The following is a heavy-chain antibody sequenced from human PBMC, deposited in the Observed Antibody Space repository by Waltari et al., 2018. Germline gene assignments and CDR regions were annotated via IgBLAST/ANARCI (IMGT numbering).Heavy chain of an antibody. CDR2: IYYTGTT. D-gene: IGHD3-3*01. J-gene: IGHJ4*02. Sequence: QLQLQESGPQLVKPSETLSLTCTVSGASLDNTTHYWGWVRHPPGKGLEWIGSIYYTGTTYYNPSLKSLMTISADTSKTQFSLRLSSVTAADTAVYYCARHINFWSGYYFDSWGQGTLVTVSS. CDR3: ARHINFWSGYYFDS. CDR1: GASLDNTTHY. V-gene: IGHV4-39*01.